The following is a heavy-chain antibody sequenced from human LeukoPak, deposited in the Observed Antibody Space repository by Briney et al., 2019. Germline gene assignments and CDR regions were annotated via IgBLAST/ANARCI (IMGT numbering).Heavy chain of an antibody. D-gene: IGHD3-10*01. CDR3: ARELASGSYSPFDY. CDR2: IYYSGST. CDR1: GGSISSTTDY. V-gene: IGHV4-61*01. J-gene: IGHJ4*02. Sequence: SETLSLTCTVSGGSISSTTDYWGWIRQPPGKGLEWIGYIYYSGSTNYNPSLKSRVTISVDTSKNQFSLKLSSVTAADTAVYYCARELASGSYSPFDYWGQGTLVTVSS.